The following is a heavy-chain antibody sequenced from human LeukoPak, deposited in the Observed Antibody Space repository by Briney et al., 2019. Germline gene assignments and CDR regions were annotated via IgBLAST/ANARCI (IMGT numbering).Heavy chain of an antibody. CDR3: AELGITMIGGV. CDR2: ISSISNNI. V-gene: IGHV3-21*01. CDR1: GFTFSSYS. J-gene: IGHJ6*04. Sequence: GGSLRLSCATSGFTFSSYSMNWVRQAPGKGLEWVSSISSISNNIYYADSVKGRFTISRDNAKNSLYLQMNSLRAEDTAVYYCAELGITMIGGVWGKGTTVTISS. D-gene: IGHD3-10*02.